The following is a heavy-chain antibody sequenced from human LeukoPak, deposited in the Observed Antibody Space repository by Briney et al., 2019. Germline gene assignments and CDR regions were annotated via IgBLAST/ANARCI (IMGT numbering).Heavy chain of an antibody. CDR3: ARYALKPRVGATKRYMDV. Sequence: SQTLSLTCTVSGGSISSGSYYWSWIRQPAEKGLEWIGRIYTSGSTNYNPSLKSRVTISVDTSKNQFSLKLSSVTAADTAVYYCARYALKPRVGATKRYMDVWGKGTTVTVSS. D-gene: IGHD1-26*01. CDR2: IYTSGST. CDR1: GGSISSGSYY. J-gene: IGHJ6*03. V-gene: IGHV4-61*02.